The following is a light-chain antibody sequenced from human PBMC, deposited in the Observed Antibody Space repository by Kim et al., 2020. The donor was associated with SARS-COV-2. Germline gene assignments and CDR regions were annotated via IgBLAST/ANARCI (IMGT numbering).Light chain of an antibody. CDR2: LNSDGSH. V-gene: IGLV4-69*01. CDR1: SGHSSYA. J-gene: IGLJ3*02. Sequence: QLVLTQSPSASAYLGASVKLTCTLSSGHSSYAIAWHQQQPEKGPRYLMKLNSDGSHSKGDGIPDRFSGSTSGAERYLTISSLQSEDEADYYCQTWGTGIRVFSGGTQLTV. CDR3: QTWGTGIRV.